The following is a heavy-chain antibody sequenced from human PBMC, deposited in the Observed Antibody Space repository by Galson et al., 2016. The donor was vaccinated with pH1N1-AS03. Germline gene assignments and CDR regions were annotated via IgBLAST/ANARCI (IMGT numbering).Heavy chain of an antibody. CDR2: ISSDGTKK. Sequence: SLRLSCAASGFTFRNYAMHWLRQAPGKGLEWMVDISSDGTKKEYADSVKGRFTISRDNAKNSLFLQMNSLRDEDTAVYYCARDGPPQGISVAGSFDFWGQGTLVTVSS. CDR3: ARDGPPQGISVAGSFDF. D-gene: IGHD6-19*01. CDR1: GFTFRNYA. J-gene: IGHJ4*02. V-gene: IGHV3-30*04.